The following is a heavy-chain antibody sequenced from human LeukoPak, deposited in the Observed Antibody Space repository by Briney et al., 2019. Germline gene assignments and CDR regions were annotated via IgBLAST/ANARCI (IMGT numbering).Heavy chain of an antibody. Sequence: PSETLSLTCTVSGGSISSGGYYWSWIRQHPGKGLEWIGSIYYSGSTYYNPSLKSRVTISVDTSKNQFSLKLSSVTAADTAVYYCARVRGACSSTSCYRGLWFDPWGQGTLVTVSS. J-gene: IGHJ5*02. CDR2: IYYSGST. CDR1: GGSISSGGYY. D-gene: IGHD2-2*02. CDR3: ARVRGACSSTSCYRGLWFDP. V-gene: IGHV4-31*03.